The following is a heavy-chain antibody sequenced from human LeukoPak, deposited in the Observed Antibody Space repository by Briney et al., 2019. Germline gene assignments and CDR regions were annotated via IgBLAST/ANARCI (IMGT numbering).Heavy chain of an antibody. J-gene: IGHJ4*02. CDR2: MNPNSGNT. V-gene: IGHV1-8*01. CDR1: GYTFTSYD. Sequence: ASVKVSCKASGYTFTSYDINWVRQATGQGLEWMGWMNPNSGNTGYAQKFQGRVTMTRNTSISTAYMELSSLRSEDTAVYYCARWPGIYYYDSSGYPDYWGQGTLLTVSS. D-gene: IGHD3-22*01. CDR3: ARWPGIYYYDSSGYPDY.